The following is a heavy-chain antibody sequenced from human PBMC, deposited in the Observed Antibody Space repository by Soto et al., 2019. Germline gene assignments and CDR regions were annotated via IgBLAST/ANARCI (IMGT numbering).Heavy chain of an antibody. CDR3: TTEQQLVQWYYYYGMDV. CDR1: GFTFSNAW. CDR2: IKSKTDGGTT. Sequence: EVQLVESGGGLVKPGGSLRLSCAASGFTFSNAWMNWVRQAPGKGLEWVGRIKSKTDGGTTDYAAPVKGRFTISRDDSKNTLYLQMNSLKTEDTAGYYCTTEQQLVQWYYYYGMDVWGQGTTVTVSS. D-gene: IGHD6-13*01. V-gene: IGHV3-15*07. J-gene: IGHJ6*02.